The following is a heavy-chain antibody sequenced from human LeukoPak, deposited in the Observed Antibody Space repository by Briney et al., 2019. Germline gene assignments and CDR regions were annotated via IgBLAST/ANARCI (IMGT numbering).Heavy chain of an antibody. Sequence: PGGSLRLSCAASGFTFSSYAMSWVRQAPGKGLEWVSGISTSGGSTYYADSVKGRFTISRDNSKNTLYLQMNSLRADDTAVYYCAKDFPVRAMGPTRHFGYWGQGALVTVSS. J-gene: IGHJ4*02. D-gene: IGHD1-26*01. CDR3: AKDFPVRAMGPTRHFGY. CDR2: ISTSGGST. V-gene: IGHV3-23*01. CDR1: GFTFSSYA.